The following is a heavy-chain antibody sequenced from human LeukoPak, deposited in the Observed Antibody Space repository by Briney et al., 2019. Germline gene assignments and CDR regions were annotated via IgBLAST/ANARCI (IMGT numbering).Heavy chain of an antibody. J-gene: IGHJ6*03. CDR1: GGSISSRSYY. D-gene: IGHD6-13*01. CDR3: ARVWTIAAARKITGYYMDV. CDR2: IYYSGST. V-gene: IGHV4-39*07. Sequence: PSETLSLTCTVSGGSISSRSYYWGWIRQPPGKGLEWIGSIYYSGSTYYNPSLKSRVTISVDTSKNQFSLKLSSVTAADTAVYYCARVWTIAAARKITGYYMDVWGKGTTVTVSS.